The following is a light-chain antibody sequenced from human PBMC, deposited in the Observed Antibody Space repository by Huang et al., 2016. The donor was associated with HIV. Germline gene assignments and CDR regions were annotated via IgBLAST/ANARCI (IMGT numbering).Light chain of an antibody. Sequence: DIQMTQSPSSLSASVGARVTITCRARQLIDDYLACYQQKPGRVPSLLIYGASILQSGVPSRFSGSGSGTNFTLTIASLQPDDIATYYCQKYNSVPRTFGQGTKVEI. CDR3: QKYNSVPRT. CDR2: GAS. CDR1: QLIDDY. J-gene: IGKJ1*01. V-gene: IGKV1-27*01.